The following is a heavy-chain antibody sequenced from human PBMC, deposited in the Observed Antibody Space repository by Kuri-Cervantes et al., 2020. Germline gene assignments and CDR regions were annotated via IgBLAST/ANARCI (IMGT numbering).Heavy chain of an antibody. V-gene: IGHV4-34*01. CDR3: ARRGDSYAVFDS. D-gene: IGHD5-18*01. Sequence: SETLSLTCGVYGGSFSGYYWNWFRLPPGKGLEWIGEIHQSGSTNYNPSLKSRLTISVDTSKNQLYLKLTSVTASDTALYYCARRGDSYAVFDSWGQGALVTVSS. CDR2: IHQSGST. J-gene: IGHJ4*02. CDR1: GGSFSGYY.